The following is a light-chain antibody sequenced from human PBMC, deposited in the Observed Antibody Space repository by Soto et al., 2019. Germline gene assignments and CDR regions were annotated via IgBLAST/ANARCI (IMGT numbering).Light chain of an antibody. Sequence: QSVLTQPASVSGSPGQSITITCTGTSSDVGSFNLVSWYQQHPGKAPKLMIYEVNKRPSGVSNRFSGSKSGNTASLTISGLQAEDEADYYCSSYARSNTYVFGTGTKVTVL. CDR1: SSDVGSFNL. V-gene: IGLV2-23*02. CDR3: SSYARSNTYV. CDR2: EVN. J-gene: IGLJ1*01.